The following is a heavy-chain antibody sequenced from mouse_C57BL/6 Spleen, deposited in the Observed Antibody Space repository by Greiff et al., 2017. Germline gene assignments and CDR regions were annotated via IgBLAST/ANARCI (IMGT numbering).Heavy chain of an antibody. D-gene: IGHD2-5*01. J-gene: IGHJ4*01. CDR1: GYTFTSYW. CDR3: ARVDYSNYVGAMDY. Sequence: QVQLQQPGAELVKPGASVKLSCKASGYTFTSYWMHWVKQRPGQGLEWIGMIHPNSGSTNYNEKFKGKATFTADTSSNTAYMQLSTLTTEDSAIYYCARVDYSNYVGAMDYWGQGTSDTVSS. V-gene: IGHV1-64*01. CDR2: IHPNSGST.